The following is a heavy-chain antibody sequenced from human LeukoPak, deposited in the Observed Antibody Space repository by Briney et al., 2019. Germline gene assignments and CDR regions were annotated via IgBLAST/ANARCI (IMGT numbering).Heavy chain of an antibody. D-gene: IGHD3-9*01. CDR1: GYTFTSYG. CDR2: IIPILGIA. CDR3: ARVRSFDILIPAELKDQYYGMDV. V-gene: IGHV1-69*04. J-gene: IGHJ6*02. Sequence: VASVKVSCKASGYTFTSYGISWVRQAPGQGLEWMGRIIPILGIANYAQKFQGRVTITADKSTSTAYMELSSLRSEDTAVYYCARVRSFDILIPAELKDQYYGMDVWGQGTTVTVSS.